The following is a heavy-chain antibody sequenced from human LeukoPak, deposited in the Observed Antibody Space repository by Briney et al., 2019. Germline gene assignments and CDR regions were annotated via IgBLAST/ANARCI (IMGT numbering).Heavy chain of an antibody. D-gene: IGHD3-3*01. CDR1: GFTFSNAW. CDR3: PTGQPPRFLEWLSPFY. Sequence: GESLRLSCAASGFTFSNAWLTWVRQVPGKGLEWVGRIESNTDGGTTNYAAPVKGRFTISRDDSKNTLYLQMNSLKTEDTAMYYCPTGQPPRFLEWLSPFYWGQGTLVTVSS. V-gene: IGHV3-15*04. J-gene: IGHJ4*02. CDR2: IESNTDGGTT.